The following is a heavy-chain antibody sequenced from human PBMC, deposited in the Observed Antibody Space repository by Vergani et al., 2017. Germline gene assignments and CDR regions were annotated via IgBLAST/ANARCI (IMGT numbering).Heavy chain of an antibody. CDR2: ISSPGNT. CDR1: GFSVRAQY. Sequence: EVQLVQSGGGLVQPGGSLRLSCAASGFSVRAQYMSWVRQPPGKGLEWVSLISSPGNTEYADSVKGRFTISRDNSKNTLYLQMTSLRPEDTAVYFCARDFAAKGDDSGEDDDYYGRDVWGQGTPVTVSS. J-gene: IGHJ6*01. V-gene: IGHV3-66*02. D-gene: IGHD3-10*01. CDR3: ARDFAAKGDDSGEDDDYYGRDV.